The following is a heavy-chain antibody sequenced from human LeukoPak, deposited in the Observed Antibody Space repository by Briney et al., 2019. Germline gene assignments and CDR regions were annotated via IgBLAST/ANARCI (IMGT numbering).Heavy chain of an antibody. CDR1: GYTFTSYG. J-gene: IGHJ6*02. CDR2: ISAYNGNT. Sequence: SVKVSCKASGYTFTSYGISWVRQAPGQGLEWMGWISAYNGNTNYAQKLQGRVTMTTDTSTSTAYMELRSLGSDDTAVYYCARFHEGMCSGGSCYGYYYYGMDVWGQGTTVTVSS. CDR3: ARFHEGMCSGGSCYGYYYYGMDV. V-gene: IGHV1-18*01. D-gene: IGHD2-15*01.